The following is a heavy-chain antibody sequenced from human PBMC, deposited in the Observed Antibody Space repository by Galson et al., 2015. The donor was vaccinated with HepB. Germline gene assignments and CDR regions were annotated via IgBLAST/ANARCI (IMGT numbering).Heavy chain of an antibody. Sequence: CAISGDSVSSNSAAWNWIRQSPSRGLEWLGRTYYRSKWYNDYAVSVKSRITINPDTSKNQFSLQLNSVTPEDTAVYYCARDPLGPSSSWPPTTSYYGMDVWAQGTTVPVSS. D-gene: IGHD6-13*01. CDR1: GDSVSSNSAA. CDR2: TYYRSKWYN. J-gene: IGHJ6*02. V-gene: IGHV6-1*01. CDR3: ARDPLGPSSSWPPTTSYYGMDV.